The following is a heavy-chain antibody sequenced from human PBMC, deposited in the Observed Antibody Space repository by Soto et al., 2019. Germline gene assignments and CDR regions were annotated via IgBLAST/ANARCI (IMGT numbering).Heavy chain of an antibody. J-gene: IGHJ6*01. D-gene: IGHD1-1*01. CDR1: GGSFSGYY. CDR3: ARGVEGSYYYCYGMEV. CDR2: INHSGST. Sequence: SQTLSLTCPVYGGSFSGYYWSWIRQPPGEGLEWVGEINHSGSTNYNPSLKSRVTISVDTSKNQFSLKLSSVTAADTAVYYCARGVEGSYYYCYGMEVWGPGTTVTLSS. V-gene: IGHV4-34*01.